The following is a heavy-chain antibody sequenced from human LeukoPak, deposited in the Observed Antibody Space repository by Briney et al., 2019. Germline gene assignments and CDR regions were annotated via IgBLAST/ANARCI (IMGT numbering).Heavy chain of an antibody. Sequence: GGSLRLSCAASGFTFSSYGMHWVGQAPGKGGEGVAVISYDGSNKYYADSVKGRFTISRDNSKNTLYLQMNSLRAEDTAVYYCASAGPYYDFWSGYPLDYWGQGTLVTVSS. CDR2: ISYDGSNK. CDR1: GFTFSSYG. V-gene: IGHV3-30*03. CDR3: ASAGPYYDFWSGYPLDY. D-gene: IGHD3-3*01. J-gene: IGHJ4*02.